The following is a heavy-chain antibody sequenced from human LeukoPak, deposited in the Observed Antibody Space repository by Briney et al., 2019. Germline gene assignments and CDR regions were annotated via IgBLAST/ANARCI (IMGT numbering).Heavy chain of an antibody. CDR2: IYAGGTT. CDR1: GFXVSTNY. V-gene: IGHV3-53*01. Sequence: GGSLRLSCAASGFXVSTNYMSWVRQAPGRGLEWVSVIYAGGTTYYADSVRGRFTISRDNSKNTLYLQMNSLRDEDTAVYYCARDSSGWYDHWGQGTLVTVSS. D-gene: IGHD6-19*01. CDR3: ARDSSGWYDH. J-gene: IGHJ5*02.